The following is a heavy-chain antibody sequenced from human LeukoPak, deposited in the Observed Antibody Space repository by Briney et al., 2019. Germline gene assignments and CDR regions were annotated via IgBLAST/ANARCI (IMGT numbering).Heavy chain of an antibody. Sequence: GGSLRLSCAASGFTFSRYALSWVRQAPGKGLEWVSAISGSGGSTYYADSVKGRFTISRDNSKNMLYLQMNSLRAEDTAVYYCAKDVGGGYSYGYSFDYWGQGTLVTVSS. CDR2: ISGSGGST. CDR1: GFTFSRYA. V-gene: IGHV3-23*01. D-gene: IGHD5-18*01. J-gene: IGHJ4*02. CDR3: AKDVGGGYSYGYSFDY.